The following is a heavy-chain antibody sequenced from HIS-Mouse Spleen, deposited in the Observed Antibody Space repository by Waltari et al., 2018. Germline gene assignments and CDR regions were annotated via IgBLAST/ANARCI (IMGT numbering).Heavy chain of an antibody. CDR2: ISYDGSNK. Sequence: QVQLVESGGGVVQPGRSLRLSCAASGFTFSSYAMHWVRQAPGKGLEWVAVISYDGSNKYDADSVKGRFTISRDNSKNTLYLQMNSLRAEDTAVYYCARDRAVAGTYNWFDPWGQGTLVTVSS. CDR3: ARDRAVAGTYNWFDP. V-gene: IGHV3-30-3*01. CDR1: GFTFSSYA. D-gene: IGHD6-19*01. J-gene: IGHJ5*02.